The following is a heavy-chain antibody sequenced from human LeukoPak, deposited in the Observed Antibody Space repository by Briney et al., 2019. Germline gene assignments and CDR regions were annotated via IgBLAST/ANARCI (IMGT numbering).Heavy chain of an antibody. CDR1: GGSISRSSSD. Sequence: SETLSLTCTVSGGSISRSSSDWGWIRHPPGKGLEWIGSIYYSGTTYNNPSLKSRVTISVDTSKNQFSLKLSSVPAPDTAVYYCARHEIVSSVLRFLEWSTNWFDPWGQGTLVTVSS. J-gene: IGHJ5*02. CDR2: IYYSGTT. D-gene: IGHD3-3*01. V-gene: IGHV4-39*01. CDR3: ARHEIVSSVLRFLEWSTNWFDP.